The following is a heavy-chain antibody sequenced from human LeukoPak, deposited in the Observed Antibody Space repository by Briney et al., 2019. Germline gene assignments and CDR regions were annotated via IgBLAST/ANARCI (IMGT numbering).Heavy chain of an antibody. Sequence: SETLSLTCAVYGGSFSGYYWSWIRQPPGKGLEWIGEINHSGSTNCNPSLKSRVTISVDTSKNQFSLKLSSVTAADTAVYYCARRPISNPLDYWGQGTLVTVSS. V-gene: IGHV4-34*01. J-gene: IGHJ4*02. CDR2: INHSGST. CDR3: ARRPISNPLDY. D-gene: IGHD3-3*02. CDR1: GGSFSGYY.